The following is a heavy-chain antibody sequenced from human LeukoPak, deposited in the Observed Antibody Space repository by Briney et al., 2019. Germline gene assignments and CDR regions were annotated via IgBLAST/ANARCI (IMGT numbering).Heavy chain of an antibody. CDR1: GFTFSSYG. CDR2: ISSTSIYI. V-gene: IGHV3-21*01. CDR3: ARDGGERYCSSTGCYKDRFDP. Sequence: GGSLRLSCAASGFTFSSYGMHWVRQAPGKGLEWVSSISSTSIYIYYADSVKGRFTISRDNAENSLYLQMNSLRPEDTAVYYCARDGGERYCSSTGCYKDRFDPWGQGTLVTVSS. D-gene: IGHD2-2*02. J-gene: IGHJ5*02.